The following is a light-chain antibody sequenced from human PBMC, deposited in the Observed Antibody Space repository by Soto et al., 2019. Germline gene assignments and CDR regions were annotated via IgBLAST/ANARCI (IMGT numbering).Light chain of an antibody. V-gene: IGLV2-14*01. Sequence: QSVLTQPASVSGSPGQAITISCTGTSSDVGGYNYVSWYQQHPGKAPKLMIYEVSNRPSGVSDRFSGSKSGNTASLTISGLQAEDEADYYCTSYTGSTNYVLGTGTKVTVL. J-gene: IGLJ1*01. CDR1: SSDVGGYNY. CDR3: TSYTGSTNYV. CDR2: EVS.